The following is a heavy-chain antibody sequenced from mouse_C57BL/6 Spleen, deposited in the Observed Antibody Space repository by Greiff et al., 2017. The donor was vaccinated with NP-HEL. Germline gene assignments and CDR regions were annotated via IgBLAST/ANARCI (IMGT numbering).Heavy chain of an antibody. CDR2: IYPGDGDT. CDR3: ARSHYYGSSYHAMDY. D-gene: IGHD1-1*01. J-gene: IGHJ4*01. CDR1: GYAFSSSW. V-gene: IGHV1-82*01. Sequence: QVQLQQSGPELVKPGASVKISCKASGYAFSSSWMNWVKQRPGKGLEWIGRIYPGDGDTNYNGKFKGKATLTADKSSSTAYMQLSSLTSEDSAVYFCARSHYYGSSYHAMDYWGQGTSVTVSS.